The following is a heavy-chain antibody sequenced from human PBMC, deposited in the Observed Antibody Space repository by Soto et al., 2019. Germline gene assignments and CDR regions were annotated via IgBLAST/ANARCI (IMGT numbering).Heavy chain of an antibody. Sequence: SETLSLTCAVYGGSFSGYYWSWIRQPPGKGLEWIGEINHSGSTNYNPSLKSRVTISVDTSKNQFSLKLSSVTAADTAVYYCARQRYSGYDSHYYYGMDVWGQGTTVTVS. D-gene: IGHD5-12*01. CDR1: GGSFSGYY. CDR3: ARQRYSGYDSHYYYGMDV. CDR2: INHSGST. V-gene: IGHV4-34*01. J-gene: IGHJ6*02.